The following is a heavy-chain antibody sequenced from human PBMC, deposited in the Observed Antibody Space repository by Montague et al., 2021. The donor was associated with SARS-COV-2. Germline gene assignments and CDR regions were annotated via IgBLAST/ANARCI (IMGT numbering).Heavy chain of an antibody. CDR1: GFSLSTSGMR. CDR3: ARSYYDILTNYCDACDV. Sequence: PALVKPTQTLTLTCTLSGFSLSTSGMRASWIRQPPGKALEWLARIDWDXYKFYSTSLKTRLTISTDTSKNQVVLTMTNMDPVDTATYYCARSYYDILTNYCDACDVWGQGTVVTVSS. J-gene: IGHJ3*01. D-gene: IGHD3-9*01. V-gene: IGHV2-70*04. CDR2: IDWDXYK.